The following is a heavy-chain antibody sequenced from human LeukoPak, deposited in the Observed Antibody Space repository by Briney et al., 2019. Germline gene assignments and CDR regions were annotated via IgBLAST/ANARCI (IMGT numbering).Heavy chain of an antibody. CDR2: IFHTGNS. Sequence: SETLSLTCTFSGGSISTFYWSWLRQPPGKGLGWIAYIFHTGNSNYNPSLQGRVTISVDTSKNQYSLKVNSVTAADTAMYYCARHPFSDGFDIWGQGTMVTVSS. V-gene: IGHV4-59*08. CDR3: ARHPFSDGFDI. J-gene: IGHJ3*02. CDR1: GGSISTFY.